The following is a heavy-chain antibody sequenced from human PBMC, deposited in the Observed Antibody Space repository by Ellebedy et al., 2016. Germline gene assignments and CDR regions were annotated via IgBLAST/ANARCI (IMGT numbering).Heavy chain of an antibody. J-gene: IGHJ3*02. V-gene: IGHV4-59*01. CDR1: GGSISSYY. CDR2: IYYSGST. CDR3: ARDKAGQTDSSGYYAGYDAFDI. D-gene: IGHD3-22*01. Sequence: GSLRLSCTVSGGSISSYYWSWIRQPPGKGLEWIGYIYYSGSTNYNPSLKSRVTISVDTSKNQFSLKLSSVTAADTAVYYCARDKAGQTDSSGYYAGYDAFDIWGQGTMVTVSS.